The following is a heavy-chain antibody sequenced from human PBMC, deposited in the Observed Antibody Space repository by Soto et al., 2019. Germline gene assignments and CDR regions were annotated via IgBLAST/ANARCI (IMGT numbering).Heavy chain of an antibody. D-gene: IGHD3-10*01. V-gene: IGHV2-70*04. CDR2: IDWDDDK. CDR3: VRTAGYYRGRHFDH. J-gene: IGHJ4*02. CDR1: GFSLSSVGMR. Sequence: SGPTLVNPTQTLTLTCTFSGFSLSSVGMRVSWVRQPPGKALEWLARIDWDDDKFYRTSLKTRLAIFKDTSKNQVVLIMTNMDPVDIATYYCVRTAGYYRGRHFDHWGQGTLVTVSS.